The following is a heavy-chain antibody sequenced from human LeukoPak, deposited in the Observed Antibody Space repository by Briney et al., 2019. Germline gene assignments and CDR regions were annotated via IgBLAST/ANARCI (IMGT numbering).Heavy chain of an antibody. CDR1: GGSISSGDYY. V-gene: IGHV4-30-4*01. CDR3: ARRGGLTIFGVDMEYYFDY. CDR2: IYYSGST. Sequence: SETLSLTCTVSGGSISSGDYYWSWIRQPPGKGLEWIGYIYYSGSTYYNPSLESRVTISVDTSKNQFSLKLSSVTAADTAVYYCARRGGLTIFGVDMEYYFDYWGQGTLVTVSS. D-gene: IGHD3-3*01. J-gene: IGHJ4*02.